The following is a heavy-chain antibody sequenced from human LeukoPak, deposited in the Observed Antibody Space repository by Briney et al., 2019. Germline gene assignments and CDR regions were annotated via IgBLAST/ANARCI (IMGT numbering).Heavy chain of an antibody. CDR2: ISYSGAT. D-gene: IGHD1-14*01. CDR3: ARDGFYYHYDMDV. V-gene: IGHV4-39*07. CDR1: GGTVTSSTYF. Sequence: SETLSLTCTLSGGTVTSSTYFWGWIRQPPGKGLEWIGSISYSGATYYNPSLKSRVSMSVHTSKNQFSLKLSSVTAADTAVYYCARDGFYYHYDMDVWGEGTTVTVSS. J-gene: IGHJ6*03.